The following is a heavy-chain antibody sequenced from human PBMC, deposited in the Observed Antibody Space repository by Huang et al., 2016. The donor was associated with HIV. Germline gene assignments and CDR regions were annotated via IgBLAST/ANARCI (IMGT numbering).Heavy chain of an antibody. CDR2: IYWEDEK. V-gene: IGHV2-5*02. CDR3: AHRRAGPVGDFNY. Sequence: QITLKESGPTLVKPTQTLTLTCTFSGFSLSTSGVAVGWIRQPPGKALEWLALIYWEDEKRYSPSLRSRLSVTGDTSKNQVVLTMTNVDPVDTATYFCAHRRAGPVGDFNYWGQGTLVTVSS. CDR1: GFSLSTSGVA. D-gene: IGHD1-26*01. J-gene: IGHJ4*02.